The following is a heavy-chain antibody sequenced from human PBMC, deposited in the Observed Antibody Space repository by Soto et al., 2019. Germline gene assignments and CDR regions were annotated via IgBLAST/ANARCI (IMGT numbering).Heavy chain of an antibody. J-gene: IGHJ5*02. CDR3: ARDRSDIEPHYYDILSGYSGFDP. CDR2: IHYSGTT. CDR1: RSSISSYY. Sequence: SETLSFTCTVARSSISSYYWSWLRQPPGKGLEWMGYIHYSGTTNYNPSLKSRVTISVDKSKNQFSLQLSSLTAADTAVYYYARDRSDIEPHYYDILSGYSGFDPWGQGTLGTVSS. V-gene: IGHV4-59*01. D-gene: IGHD3-9*01.